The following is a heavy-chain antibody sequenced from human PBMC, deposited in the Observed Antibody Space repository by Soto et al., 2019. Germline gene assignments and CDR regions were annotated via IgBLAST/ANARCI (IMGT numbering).Heavy chain of an antibody. CDR3: AHRVLRTVFGXXTTTAIYFDF. CDR2: IYWDDDK. Sequence: QITLNESGPTVVRPTETLTLTCRFSGFSLTTSGVGVGWIRQSPGKAPEWLALIYWDDDKRYSASLKSRLTITKDTSKNQXVLTVSYLDXTDTATYYCAHRVLRTVFGXXTTTAIYFDFWGQGTPVAVSS. CDR1: GFSLTTSGVG. J-gene: IGHJ4*02. D-gene: IGHD3-3*01. V-gene: IGHV2-5*02.